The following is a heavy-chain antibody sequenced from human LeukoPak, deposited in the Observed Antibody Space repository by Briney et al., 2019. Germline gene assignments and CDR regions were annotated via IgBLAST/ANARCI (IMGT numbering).Heavy chain of an antibody. CDR2: IYYSGST. CDR1: GGSISSSSYY. D-gene: IGHD3-16*01. CDR3: ARLGGATLYAFDI. J-gene: IGHJ3*02. V-gene: IGHV4-39*01. Sequence: SETLSLTCTVSGGSISSSSYYWGWIRQPPGKGLEWIGSIYYSGSTYYNPSLKSRVTISVDTSKNQFPLKLSSVTAADTAVYYCARLGGATLYAFDIWGQGTMVTVSS.